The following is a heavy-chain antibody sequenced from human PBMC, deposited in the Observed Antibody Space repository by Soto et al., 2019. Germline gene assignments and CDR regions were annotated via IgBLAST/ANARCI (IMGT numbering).Heavy chain of an antibody. CDR1: GYTFTSYG. CDR2: ISAYNGNT. J-gene: IGHJ3*02. V-gene: IGHV1-18*01. Sequence: ASVKVSCKASGYTFTSYGISWVRQAPGQGLEWMGWISAYNGNTNYAQKLQGRVTMTTDTSTSTAYMELRSLRSDDTAVYYCARDFPSIAALEWYDAFDIWGQGTMVTVSS. D-gene: IGHD6-6*01. CDR3: ARDFPSIAALEWYDAFDI.